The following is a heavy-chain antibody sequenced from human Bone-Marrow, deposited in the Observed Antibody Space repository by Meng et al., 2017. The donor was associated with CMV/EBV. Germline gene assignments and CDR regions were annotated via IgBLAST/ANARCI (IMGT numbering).Heavy chain of an antibody. CDR2: IIPIFGTA. V-gene: IGHV1-69*05. Sequence: SVKVSCKASGGTFSSYAISWVRQAPGQGLEWMGGIIPIFGTANYAQKFQGRVTITTDESTSTAYMELSSLRSEDTAVYYCARVVVPAAIMYGEGIDYYYGMDVWGQGTTVTVSS. CDR3: ARVVVPAAIMYGEGIDYYYGMDV. CDR1: GGTFSSYA. D-gene: IGHD2-2*02. J-gene: IGHJ6*02.